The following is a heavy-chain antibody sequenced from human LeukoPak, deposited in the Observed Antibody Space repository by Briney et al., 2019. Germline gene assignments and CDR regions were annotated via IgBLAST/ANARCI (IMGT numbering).Heavy chain of an antibody. J-gene: IGHJ4*02. Sequence: GGSLRLSCAASGFTFSSYAMHWVRQAPGKGLEWVAVISYDGSNKYYADSVKGRFTISRDNSKNTLYLQMNSLRAEDTAVYHCARDRSSSWYFDYWGQGTLVTVSS. CDR1: GFTFSSYA. CDR2: ISYDGSNK. CDR3: ARDRSSSWYFDY. V-gene: IGHV3-30-3*01. D-gene: IGHD6-13*01.